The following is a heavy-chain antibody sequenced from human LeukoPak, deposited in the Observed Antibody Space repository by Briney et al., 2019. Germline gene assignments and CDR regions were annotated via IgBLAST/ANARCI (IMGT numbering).Heavy chain of an antibody. Sequence: GGSLRLSCAASGFIFSIYSMNWVRQAPGKGLEWVSSISSSSIYIYYADSVKGRFTISRDNSKNTLYLQMNILRAQETAVYYCAKGHGSGSAYWGQGTLVTVSS. V-gene: IGHV3-21*04. CDR2: ISSSSIYI. J-gene: IGHJ4*02. D-gene: IGHD3-10*01. CDR3: AKGHGSGSAY. CDR1: GFIFSIYS.